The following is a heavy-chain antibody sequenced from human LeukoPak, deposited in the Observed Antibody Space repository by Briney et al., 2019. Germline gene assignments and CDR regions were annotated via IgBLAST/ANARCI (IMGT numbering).Heavy chain of an antibody. V-gene: IGHV1-46*01. CDR3: AREGSSGYYYFDY. CDR2: SIPSGGST. D-gene: IGHD3-22*01. CDR1: GYTFTCNY. Sequence: ASVKVSCKASGYTFTCNYMHWVRQAPGQGLEWMGISIPSGGSTTYAQKFQGRVTMTRDTSTSTVYMELSSLRSEDTAVYYCAREGSSGYYYFDYWGQGTLVTVSS. J-gene: IGHJ4*02.